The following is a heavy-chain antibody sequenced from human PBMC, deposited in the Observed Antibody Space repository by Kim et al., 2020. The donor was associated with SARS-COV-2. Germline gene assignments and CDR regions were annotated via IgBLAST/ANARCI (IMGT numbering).Heavy chain of an antibody. J-gene: IGHJ5*02. CDR3: AREGSGSYNWFDP. V-gene: IGHV1-3*01. Sequence: YSQNFHGNVTITRDTSATTAYMALSSLTSKDTAVYYCAREGSGSYNWFDPWGQGTLVTVSS. D-gene: IGHD3-10*01.